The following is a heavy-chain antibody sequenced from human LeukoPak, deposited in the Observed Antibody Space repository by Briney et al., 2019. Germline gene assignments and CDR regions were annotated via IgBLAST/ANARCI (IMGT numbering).Heavy chain of an antibody. V-gene: IGHV3-48*01. CDR1: GFTFSSYS. CDR2: ISSSSSTI. J-gene: IGHJ5*02. Sequence: GGSLRLSCAASGFTFSSYSMNWVRQAPGKGLEWVSYISSSSSTIYYADSVKGRFTISRDNAKNSLYLQMNSLRAEDTAVYYCAREPDIVVVVAATMFDPWGQGTLVTVSS. CDR3: AREPDIVVVVAATMFDP. D-gene: IGHD2-15*01.